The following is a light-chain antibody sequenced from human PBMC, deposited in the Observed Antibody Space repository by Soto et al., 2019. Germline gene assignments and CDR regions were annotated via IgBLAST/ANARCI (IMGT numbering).Light chain of an antibody. CDR3: QQATDFPPT. J-gene: IGKJ1*01. V-gene: IGKV1-12*01. CDR1: HDISRW. Sequence: DVQMTQSPSSVSASVGDRVTITCRASHDISRWLTWYQVRQGKAPNALIYAAASLQSEVPSRFSGSGSGTEYPLTSSSLQPEYFATYYCQQATDFPPTFGQGTKVDIK. CDR2: AAA.